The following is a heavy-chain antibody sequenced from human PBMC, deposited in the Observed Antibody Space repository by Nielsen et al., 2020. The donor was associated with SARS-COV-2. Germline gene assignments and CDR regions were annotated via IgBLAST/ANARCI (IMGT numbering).Heavy chain of an antibody. D-gene: IGHD3-22*01. CDR1: GFTFRGHA. CDR2: ISGSGANK. J-gene: IGHJ4*02. Sequence: GGSLRLSCAASGFTFRGHAMSWVRQAPGKGLEWVSAISGSGANKYYADSVKGRFTISRDNSKNTLYLQMSSLRAEDTAVYHCAKERDSRGYYDYWGQGTLVTVSS. CDR3: AKERDSRGYYDY. V-gene: IGHV3-23*01.